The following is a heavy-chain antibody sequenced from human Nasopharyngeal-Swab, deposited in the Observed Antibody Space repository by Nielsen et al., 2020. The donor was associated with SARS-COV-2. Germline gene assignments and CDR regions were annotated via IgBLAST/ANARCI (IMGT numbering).Heavy chain of an antibody. D-gene: IGHD5-18*01. J-gene: IGHJ6*02. V-gene: IGHV3-15*01. Sequence: GGSLRLSCAASGFNFSNAWMNWVRQAPGKGLEWVGRIKSKPDGGTTDYAAPVKGRFTISRDDSKNTLFLQMNSLETEDSAVYYCASSYSYGFGQYYGMDVWGQGTTVTVS. CDR1: GFNFSNAW. CDR3: ASSYSYGFGQYYGMDV. CDR2: IKSKPDGGTT.